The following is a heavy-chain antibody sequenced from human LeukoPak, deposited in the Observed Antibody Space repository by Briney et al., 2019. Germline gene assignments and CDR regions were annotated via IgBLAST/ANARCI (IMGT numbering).Heavy chain of an antibody. V-gene: IGHV4-38-2*02. J-gene: IGHJ5*02. D-gene: IGHD5-24*01. CDR1: DYSLSSGYGYY. CDR2: IYHSGIT. Sequence: SETLSLTCTVSDYSLSSGYGYYWGWIRQPPGKGLEWIGNIYHSGITYYNHFNSSLKSRVTISIDTSKNQFSLRLTSVTAADTAVYYCARHPSGRMWLQQGGWFDPWGQGTLVTVSS. CDR3: ARHPSGRMWLQQGGWFDP.